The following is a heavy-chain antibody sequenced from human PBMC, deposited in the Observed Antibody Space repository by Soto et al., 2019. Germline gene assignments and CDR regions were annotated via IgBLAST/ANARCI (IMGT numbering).Heavy chain of an antibody. CDR1: GDTFSSYT. CDR2: IIPILGIP. D-gene: IGHD4-17*01. CDR3: ATARTSVTLYHFDN. V-gene: IGHV1-69*02. J-gene: IGHJ4*02. Sequence: QVQLVQSGAEVKKPGSSVKVSCKGPGDTFSSYTITWVRQAPGQGLEWMGKIIPILGIPSYAQKFQGRVTITADKSTSTAYLELSSLRSEDTATYYCATARTSVTLYHFDNWGQGTLVTVSS.